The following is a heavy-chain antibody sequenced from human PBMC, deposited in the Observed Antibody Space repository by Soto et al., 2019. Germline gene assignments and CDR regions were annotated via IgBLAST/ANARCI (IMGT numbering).Heavy chain of an antibody. D-gene: IGHD2-21*01. CDR2: MNPNSGNT. CDR1: GYTFTSYD. V-gene: IGHV1-8*01. Sequence: ASVKVSCKASGYTFTSYDINWVRQATGQGLEWMGWMNPNSGNTGYAQKFQGRVTMTRNTSISTAYMELSSLKASDTAMYYCVRMGFSGDGYLSYYYYGMDVWGQGPRSPSP. J-gene: IGHJ6*02. CDR3: VRMGFSGDGYLSYYYYGMDV.